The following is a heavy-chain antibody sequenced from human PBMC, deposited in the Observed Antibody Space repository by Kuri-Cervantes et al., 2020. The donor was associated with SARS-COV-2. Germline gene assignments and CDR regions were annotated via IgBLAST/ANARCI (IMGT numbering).Heavy chain of an antibody. V-gene: IGHV1-69*10. CDR3: ARDLPVLGYCSGGSCDAFEI. J-gene: IGHJ3*02. CDR1: GYSFTTYG. D-gene: IGHD2-15*01. Sequence: SVKVSCKASGYSFTTYGMNWVPQAPGQGLEWMGGIIPIFGIANYAQKFQGRVTITADKSTSTAYMELSSLRSEDTAVYYCARDLPVLGYCSGGSCDAFEIWGQGTMVTVSS. CDR2: IIPIFGIA.